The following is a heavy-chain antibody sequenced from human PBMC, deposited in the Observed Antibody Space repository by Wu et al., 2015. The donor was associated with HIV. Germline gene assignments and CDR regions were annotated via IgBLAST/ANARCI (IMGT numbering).Heavy chain of an antibody. CDR2: FDPEDGET. Sequence: QVQLVQSGAEVKKPGSSVKVSCKASGGTFSSYAISWVRQAPGKGLEWMGGFDPEDGETIYAQKFQGRVTMSEDTSTDTAYMELSSLRSEDTAVYYCATEISSDTEDYFDYWGQGTLVTVSS. D-gene: IGHD3-10*01. V-gene: IGHV1-24*01. CDR3: ATEISSDTEDYFDY. J-gene: IGHJ4*02. CDR1: GGTFSSYA.